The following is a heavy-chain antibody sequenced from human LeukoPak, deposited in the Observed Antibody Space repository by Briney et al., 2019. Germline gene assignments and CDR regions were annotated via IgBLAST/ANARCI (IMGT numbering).Heavy chain of an antibody. J-gene: IGHJ6*03. CDR3: ASRRQGYCSGGSCYSFPYYYYYMDV. V-gene: IGHV1-69*13. CDR2: IIPIFGTA. CDR1: GGTFSSYA. Sequence: GASVKVSCKASGGTFSSYAISWVRQAPGQGLEWMGGIIPIFGTANYAQKFQGRVTITADESTSTAYTELSSLRSEDTAVYYCASRRQGYCSGGSCYSFPYYYYYMDVWGKGTTVTISS. D-gene: IGHD2-15*01.